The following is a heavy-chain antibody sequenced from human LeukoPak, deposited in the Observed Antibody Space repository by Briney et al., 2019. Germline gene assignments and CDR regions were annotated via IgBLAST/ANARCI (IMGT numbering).Heavy chain of an antibody. Sequence: GGSVRLSCAASGFTFDDYAMHWVRQAPGKGLEWVSGISWNSGSIGYADSVKGRFTISRDNAKNSLYLQMNSLRAEDTALYYCAKGLAAAVDDAFDIWGQGTMVTVSS. D-gene: IGHD6-13*01. V-gene: IGHV3-9*01. CDR3: AKGLAAAVDDAFDI. CDR1: GFTFDDYA. J-gene: IGHJ3*02. CDR2: ISWNSGSI.